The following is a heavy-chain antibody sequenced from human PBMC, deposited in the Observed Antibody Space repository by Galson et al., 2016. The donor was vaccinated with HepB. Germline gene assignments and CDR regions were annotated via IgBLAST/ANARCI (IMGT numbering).Heavy chain of an antibody. D-gene: IGHD2-8*01. CDR3: AAGDCSRGVCYNHPDY. CDR2: IYPGDRI. V-gene: IGHV3-53*01. CDR1: GLTVSSTY. Sequence: SLRLSCAASGLTVSSTYMTWVRQAPGKGLEWVSVIYPGDRIYYADSVARRFTVSRDSSKNTLYLQMNSLRNDDAAVYYCAAGDCSRGVCYNHPDYWGQGTLVTVSS. J-gene: IGHJ4*02.